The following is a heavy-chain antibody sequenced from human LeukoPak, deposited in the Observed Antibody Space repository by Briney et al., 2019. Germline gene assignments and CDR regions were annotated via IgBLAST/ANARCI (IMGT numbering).Heavy chain of an antibody. CDR2: IWADGAP. CDR3: ARGRDSRGYQFMGFDS. CDR1: GGSISSGNYY. J-gene: IGHJ4*02. D-gene: IGHD3-22*01. V-gene: IGHV4-61*02. Sequence: ASETLSLTCTVSGGSISSGNYYWSWIRQPAGKGLEWIGRIWADGAPTYRPSLKSRVTISVDTSKNQFSLRLNSVTAADTAVYYCARGRDSRGYQFMGFDSWGQGTLVTVSS.